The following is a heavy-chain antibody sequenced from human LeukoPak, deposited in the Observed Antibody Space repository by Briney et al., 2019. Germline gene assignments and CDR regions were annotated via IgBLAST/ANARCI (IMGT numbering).Heavy chain of an antibody. CDR3: ARDFHDYFP. CDR2: ISSSSSYI. Sequence: PGGSLRLSCAASGFTFSSYSMKWVRLAPGKGLEWVSSISSSSSYIYYADSVKGRFTISRDNAKNSLYLQMNSLRAEDTAVYYCARDFHDYFPWGQGTLVTVSS. D-gene: IGHD3-16*01. CDR1: GFTFSSYS. J-gene: IGHJ5*02. V-gene: IGHV3-21*01.